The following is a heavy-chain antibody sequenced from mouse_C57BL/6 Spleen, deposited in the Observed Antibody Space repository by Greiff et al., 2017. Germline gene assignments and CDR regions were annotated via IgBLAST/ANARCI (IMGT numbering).Heavy chain of an antibody. D-gene: IGHD1-1*01. Sequence: QVHVKQSGPELVKPGASVKISCKASGYAFSSSWMNWVKQRPGKGLEWIGRIYPGDGDTNYNGKFKGKATLTADKSSSTAYMQLSSLTSEDSAVYFCARWITTVVATPQYFDVWGTGTTVTVSS. CDR1: GYAFSSSW. CDR2: IYPGDGDT. J-gene: IGHJ1*03. V-gene: IGHV1-82*01. CDR3: ARWITTVVATPQYFDV.